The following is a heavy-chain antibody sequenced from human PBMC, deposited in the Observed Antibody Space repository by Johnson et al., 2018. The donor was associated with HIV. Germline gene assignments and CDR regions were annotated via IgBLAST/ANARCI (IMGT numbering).Heavy chain of an antibody. CDR1: GFTFSSYA. V-gene: IGHV3-30-3*01. D-gene: IGHD6-6*01. CDR2: ISYDGSNK. Sequence: QEQLVESGGGVVQPGRSLRLSCAASGFTFSSYAMHWVRQAPGKGLEWVAVISYDGSNKYYADSVKGRFTISRDNSKTTLYLQMNSLRAEDTAVYYCARAGIAARPPTRPPDAFDIWGQGTMVTVSS. J-gene: IGHJ3*02. CDR3: ARAGIAARPPTRPPDAFDI.